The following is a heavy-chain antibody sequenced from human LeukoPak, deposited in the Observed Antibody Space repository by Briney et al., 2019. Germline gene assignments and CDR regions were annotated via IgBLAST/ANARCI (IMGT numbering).Heavy chain of an antibody. J-gene: IGHJ4*02. D-gene: IGHD6-19*01. CDR3: ARHQGYSSGWYVY. V-gene: IGHV3-23*01. Sequence: GGSLRLSCAASGFTFSSYAMTWVRQAPGKGLEWVSAISGSGSGTYYSDSVKGRFTISRDNSKNTLYLQMNSLRAEDTAVYYCARHQGYSSGWYVYWGQGTLVTVSS. CDR1: GFTFSSYA. CDR2: ISGSGSGT.